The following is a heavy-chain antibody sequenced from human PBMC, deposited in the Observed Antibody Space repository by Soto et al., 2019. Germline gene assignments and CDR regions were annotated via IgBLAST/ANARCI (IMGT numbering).Heavy chain of an antibody. D-gene: IGHD3-10*01. CDR1: GGSFSGYY. Sequence: ASETLSLTCAVYGGSFSGYYWSWIRQPPGKGLEWIGEINHSGSTNYNPSLKSRVTISVDTSKNQFSLKLSSVTAADTAVYYCARVPRDYYGSGSYSNWFDPWGQGTLVTVSS. CDR2: INHSGST. V-gene: IGHV4-34*01. CDR3: ARVPRDYYGSGSYSNWFDP. J-gene: IGHJ5*02.